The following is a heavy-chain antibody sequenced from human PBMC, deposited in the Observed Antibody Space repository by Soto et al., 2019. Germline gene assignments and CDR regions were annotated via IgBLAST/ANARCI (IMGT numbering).Heavy chain of an antibody. CDR3: AHRRGAAAVAY. CDR2: IYWDDDE. V-gene: IGHV2-5*02. J-gene: IGHJ4*02. D-gene: IGHD6-13*01. Sequence: QITLKESGPTLMKPTQTLTLTCSFSGFSLSSSGVAVGWIRQPPGKALEWLALIYWDDDERYSPSLQRRLTISKDTSKNQVVLRMTNMDPSDTGTYYCAHRRGAAAVAYWGQGTLVTVSS. CDR1: GFSLSSSGVA.